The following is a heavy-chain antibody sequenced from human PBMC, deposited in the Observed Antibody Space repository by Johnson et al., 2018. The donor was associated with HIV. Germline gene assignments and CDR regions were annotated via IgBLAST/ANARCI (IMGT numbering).Heavy chain of an antibody. D-gene: IGHD3-10*01. CDR3: VRDDGISGDAFDM. CDR2: ISYHGTNK. J-gene: IGHJ3*02. V-gene: IGHV3-30-3*01. Sequence: QVQLVESGGGVVQPGRSLRLSCAASGFTFRSYAMHWVRQAPGKGLEWVAVISYHGTNKYYADSVKGRFTISRDNAKNSVDLQMNSLRVDDTAVYYCVRDDGISGDAFDMWGQGTMVTVSS. CDR1: GFTFRSYA.